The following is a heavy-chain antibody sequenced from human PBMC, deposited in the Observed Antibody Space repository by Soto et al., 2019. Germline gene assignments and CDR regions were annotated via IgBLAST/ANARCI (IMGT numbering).Heavy chain of an antibody. V-gene: IGHV1-46*01. Sequence: ASVKVSCKAIGYSFTSHYMHWVRQAPGQGLEWMGIINPSGGSTSYAQKFQGRVTMTRDTSTSTVYMELSSLRSEDTAVYYCARERYFPRSFDPWGQGTLVTVSS. J-gene: IGHJ5*02. CDR1: GYSFTSHY. CDR3: ARERYFPRSFDP. CDR2: INPSGGST. D-gene: IGHD3-9*01.